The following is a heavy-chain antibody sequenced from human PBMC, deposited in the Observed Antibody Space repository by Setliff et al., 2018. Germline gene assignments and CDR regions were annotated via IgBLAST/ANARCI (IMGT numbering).Heavy chain of an antibody. J-gene: IGHJ4*02. Sequence: ASVKVSCKDSGYTFSTYGISWVRQAPGQGLEWMGWISAYNGNTNYAQRFQGRVTITADESTSTAYMELSSLRSEDTAVYYCARVQQLGTFDYWGQGTQVTVSS. CDR1: GYTFSTYG. D-gene: IGHD6-13*01. CDR3: ARVQQLGTFDY. CDR2: ISAYNGNT. V-gene: IGHV1-18*01.